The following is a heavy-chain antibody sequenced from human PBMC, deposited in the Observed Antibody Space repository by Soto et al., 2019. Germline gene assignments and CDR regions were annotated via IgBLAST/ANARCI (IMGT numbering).Heavy chain of an antibody. CDR3: ARHRRYSSGGYPYFVY. V-gene: IGHV4-39*01. CDR2: IYYSGST. J-gene: IGHJ4*02. Sequence: QLQLQESGPGLVKPSETLSLTCTVSGGSISSSSYYWGWVRQPPGKGLEWMGGIYYSGSTYYNRSLKSRVTIPVATSKNQLSLKLSSVTAADTAVYYCARHRRYSSGGYPYFVYWGQGTLVTVSS. D-gene: IGHD6-19*01. CDR1: GGSISSSSYY.